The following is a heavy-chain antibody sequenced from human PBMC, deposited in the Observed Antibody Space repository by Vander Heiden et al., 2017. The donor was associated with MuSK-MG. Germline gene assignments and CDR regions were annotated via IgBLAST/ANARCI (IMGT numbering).Heavy chain of an antibody. V-gene: IGHV3-21*01. D-gene: IGHD6-19*01. CDR2: ISSSSIYR. J-gene: IGHJ4*02. CDR1: GGTFSSCS. CDR3: AIDGGRHSSGWYHDYDY. Sequence: VQQVEYGGGLVKPGGALRPPCATSGGTFSSCSMNCVRRAPGTGREWVSSISSSSIYRESAVSVKGRFTISKDNAKNQLYLQMNGLRAEDTAVYYCAIDGGRHSSGWYHDYDYWGQGTLVTVFS.